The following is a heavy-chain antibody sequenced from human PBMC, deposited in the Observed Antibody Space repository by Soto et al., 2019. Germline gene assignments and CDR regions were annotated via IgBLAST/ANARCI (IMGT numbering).Heavy chain of an antibody. Sequence: RSLTCTVSGGSVSSGSYYWSWIRQPPGKGLEWIGYIYYSGSTNYNPSLKSRVTISVDTSKNQFPLKLSSVTAADTAVYYCARGYCSGGSCYIDIWGQGTMVTVSS. D-gene: IGHD2-15*01. CDR3: ARGYCSGGSCYIDI. CDR2: IYYSGST. CDR1: GGSVSSGSYY. J-gene: IGHJ3*02. V-gene: IGHV4-61*01.